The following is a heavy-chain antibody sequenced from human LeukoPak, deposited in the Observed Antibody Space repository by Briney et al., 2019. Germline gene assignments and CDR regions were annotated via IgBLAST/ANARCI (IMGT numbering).Heavy chain of an antibody. V-gene: IGHV3-9*01. D-gene: IGHD2-15*01. Sequence: QPGRSLRLSCTASGFTFDDYATHWVRQAPGEGLEWISGISWNSGSIGYADSVKGRFTISRDNAKNSLYLQMNSLRAEDTALYYCAKAPLGAGCPYYFDYWGQGSLVTVSS. CDR2: ISWNSGSI. J-gene: IGHJ4*02. CDR1: GFTFDDYA. CDR3: AKAPLGAGCPYYFDY.